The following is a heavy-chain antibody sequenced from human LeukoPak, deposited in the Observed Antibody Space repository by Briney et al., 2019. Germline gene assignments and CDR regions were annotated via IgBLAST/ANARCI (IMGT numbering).Heavy chain of an antibody. V-gene: IGHV3-23*01. J-gene: IGHJ4*02. CDR1: GFILSNYW. Sequence: GGSLRLSCAVSGFILSNYWMSWVRQAPGKGLEWVSGISASGGSTYYADSVKGRFTISRDNSKNTLYLQMNSLRAEDTAVYYCAKRPSGVVVVAAFIDYWGQGTLVTVSS. CDR2: ISASGGST. CDR3: AKRPSGVVVVAAFIDY. D-gene: IGHD2-15*01.